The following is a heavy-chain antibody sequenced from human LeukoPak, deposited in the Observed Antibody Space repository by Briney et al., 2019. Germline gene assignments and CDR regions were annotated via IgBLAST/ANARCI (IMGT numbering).Heavy chain of an antibody. Sequence: GASVTVSFMSSVYTFTNYGISWVRQAPGQGLEWMGRISAYKGNTNYAQKVQGRVTMTTDTPTSTAYMELRSLIFDDTAVYYCGRGRWSGNYYVIDYWGQGTLVTVSS. J-gene: IGHJ4*02. CDR3: GRGRWSGNYYVIDY. V-gene: IGHV1-18*01. CDR2: ISAYKGNT. CDR1: VYTFTNYG. D-gene: IGHD1-26*01.